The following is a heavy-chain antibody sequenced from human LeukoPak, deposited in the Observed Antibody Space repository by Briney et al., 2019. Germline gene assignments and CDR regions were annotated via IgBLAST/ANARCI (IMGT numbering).Heavy chain of an antibody. Sequence: SETLSLTCTVSGGSISSNSYYWGWIRQPPGKGLEWVGSIYYSGSPYYNPSLKSRVTISVDTPKTQSSLKVISVPAADTAVYYCARWRTARTGFDYWGQGTLVTVSS. J-gene: IGHJ4*02. V-gene: IGHV4-39*01. CDR3: ARWRTARTGFDY. D-gene: IGHD3/OR15-3a*01. CDR2: IYYSGSP. CDR1: GGSISSNSYY.